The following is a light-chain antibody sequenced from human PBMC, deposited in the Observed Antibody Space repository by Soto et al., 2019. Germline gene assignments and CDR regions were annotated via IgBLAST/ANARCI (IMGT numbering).Light chain of an antibody. V-gene: IGKV3-20*01. CDR3: QQYGSSPLT. J-gene: IGKJ4*01. CDR2: GAS. Sequence: EIVLTQSPGTLSLSPGERATFSCRASQSVSSSYLAWYQQKPGQAPRLLIYGASSRATGIPDRFIGSGSGTDFTLTISRLEPEDFAVYYCQQYGSSPLTFGGGTKVEIK. CDR1: QSVSSSY.